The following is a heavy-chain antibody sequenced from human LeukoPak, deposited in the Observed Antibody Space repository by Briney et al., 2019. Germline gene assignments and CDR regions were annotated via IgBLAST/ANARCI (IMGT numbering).Heavy chain of an antibody. CDR2: IIPIFGTA. CDR3: ARVLRGYGGNDYGMDA. CDR1: GGTFSSYA. Sequence: GASVKVSCKASGGTFSSYAISWVRQAPGQGLEWMGGIIPIFGTANYAQKFQGRVTITADESTSTAYMELSSLRSEDTAVYYCARVLRGYGGNDYGMDAWGQGTTVTVSS. D-gene: IGHD4-23*01. J-gene: IGHJ6*02. V-gene: IGHV1-69*13.